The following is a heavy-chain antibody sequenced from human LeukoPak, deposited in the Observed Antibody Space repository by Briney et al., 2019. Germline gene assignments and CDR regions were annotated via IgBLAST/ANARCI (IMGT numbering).Heavy chain of an antibody. Sequence: GGSLRLSCAASGFTFSSYAMSWVRQAPGKGLEWVSAISGSGGSTYYADSVKGRFTISRDNSKNTLYLQMNRLRAEDTAVYYCAKSSYCGGDCYLLAFDIWGQGTMVTVSS. CDR3: AKSSYCGGDCYLLAFDI. V-gene: IGHV3-23*01. CDR1: GFTFSSYA. D-gene: IGHD2-21*02. J-gene: IGHJ3*02. CDR2: ISGSGGST.